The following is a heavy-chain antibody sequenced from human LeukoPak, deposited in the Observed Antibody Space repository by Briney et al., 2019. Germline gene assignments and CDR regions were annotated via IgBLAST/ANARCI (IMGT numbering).Heavy chain of an antibody. V-gene: IGHV3-7*01. J-gene: IGHJ4*02. CDR3: AREVGAEAAVDY. D-gene: IGHD1-26*01. CDR2: IKQDGSET. CDR1: GFTFSSYW. Sequence: PGGSLRLSCAASGFTFSSYWLSWVRQAPTKGLEWVANIKQDGSETYYVDSVKGRFTISRDNAKNSLFLQMNSLRAEDTAVYYCAREVGAEAAVDYWGQGTLVTVSS.